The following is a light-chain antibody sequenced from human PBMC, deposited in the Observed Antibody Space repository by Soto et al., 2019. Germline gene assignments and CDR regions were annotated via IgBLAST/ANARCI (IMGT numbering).Light chain of an antibody. J-gene: IGKJ4*01. Sequence: EIVLTQSPATLSLSPGERATLSCRASQSLNSLLAWYQQKPGQAPRLLMYDASNRATGVPARFSGSGSGTDFTLTISSLEPEEFAVYYWKQSRDWPLTFGGGTKVEIK. CDR2: DAS. CDR3: KQSRDWPLT. V-gene: IGKV3-11*01. CDR1: QSLNSL.